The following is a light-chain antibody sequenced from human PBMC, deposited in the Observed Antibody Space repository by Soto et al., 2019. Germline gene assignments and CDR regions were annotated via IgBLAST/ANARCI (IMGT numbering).Light chain of an antibody. CDR2: KAS. CDR3: QQYNSYQYT. J-gene: IGKJ2*01. V-gene: IGKV1-5*03. CDR1: QSISSW. Sequence: DIQMTQSPSTLSASVGDRVTITCRASQSISSWLAWYQQKPGKAPKLLIYKASSLESGVTSRFSGSGSRTEFTITISGLLPADFAPSYCQQYNSYQYTFGQGTKLEIK.